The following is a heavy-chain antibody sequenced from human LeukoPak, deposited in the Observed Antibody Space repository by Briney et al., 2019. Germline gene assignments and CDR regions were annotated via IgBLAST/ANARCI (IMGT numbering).Heavy chain of an antibody. J-gene: IGHJ3*02. V-gene: IGHV3-48*04. CDR2: ISSSGSTI. CDR3: ARVAVASFDAFDI. CDR1: GFTFSTYS. Sequence: GGSLRLSCAASGFTFSTYSVNWVRQAPGKGLEWVSYISSSGSTIYYADSVKGRFTISRDNAKNSLYLQMNSLRAEDTAVYYCARVAVASFDAFDIWGQGTMVTVSS. D-gene: IGHD6-19*01.